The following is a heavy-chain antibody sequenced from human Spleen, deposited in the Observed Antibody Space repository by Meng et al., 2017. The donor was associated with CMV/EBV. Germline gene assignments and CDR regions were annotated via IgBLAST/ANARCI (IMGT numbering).Heavy chain of an antibody. Sequence: QVQLQQWGAGLLKPSETLSLTCAGYGGSFSGYYWSWIRQPPGKGLEWIGEINHSGSTNYNPSLKSRVTISVDTSKNQFSLKLSSVTAADTAVYYCARGDVSTYYYGSGSYRGWFDPWGQGTLVTVSS. CDR2: INHSGST. J-gene: IGHJ5*02. CDR1: GGSFSGYY. V-gene: IGHV4-34*01. D-gene: IGHD3-10*01. CDR3: ARGDVSTYYYGSGSYRGWFDP.